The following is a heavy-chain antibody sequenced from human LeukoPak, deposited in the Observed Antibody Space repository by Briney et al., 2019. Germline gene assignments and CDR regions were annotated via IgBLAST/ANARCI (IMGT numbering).Heavy chain of an antibody. Sequence: SETLSLTCTVSGGSMSSYYWSWIRQPPGKGLEWIGRIYTSGSTNYDPSLKSRVTMSVDTSKNQFSLKLSSVTAADTAVYYCARDLGDNWFDPWGQGTLVTVSS. CDR3: ARDLGDNWFDP. CDR2: IYTSGST. J-gene: IGHJ5*02. CDR1: GGSMSSYY. V-gene: IGHV4-4*07.